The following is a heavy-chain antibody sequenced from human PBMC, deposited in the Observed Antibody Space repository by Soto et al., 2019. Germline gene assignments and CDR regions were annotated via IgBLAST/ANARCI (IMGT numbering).Heavy chain of an antibody. CDR3: ARGSGYLGF. D-gene: IGHD3-22*01. V-gene: IGHV4-34*01. Sequence: SETLSLTCAVYGGSFSGYYWSWIRQPPGKGLEWIGEVNHLGGTNYNPSLKSRVALSIDTSKNQFSLKLSSMIAADTAVYYCARGSGYLGFWGQGTQVTVSS. CDR1: GGSFSGYY. J-gene: IGHJ4*02. CDR2: VNHLGGT.